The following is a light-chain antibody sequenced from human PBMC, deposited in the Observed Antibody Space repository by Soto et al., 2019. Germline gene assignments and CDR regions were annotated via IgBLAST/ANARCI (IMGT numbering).Light chain of an antibody. CDR3: SSYTSSSTRV. V-gene: IGLV2-14*03. J-gene: IGLJ2*01. CDR1: SSDVGAYNY. Sequence: QAVVTQPASVSGSPGQSITISCTGTSSDVGAYNYVSWYQQHPGKAPKLMIYDVSNRPSGVSNRFSGSKSGNTASLTISGLRAEDEADYYCSSYTSSSTRVFGGGTKLTVL. CDR2: DVS.